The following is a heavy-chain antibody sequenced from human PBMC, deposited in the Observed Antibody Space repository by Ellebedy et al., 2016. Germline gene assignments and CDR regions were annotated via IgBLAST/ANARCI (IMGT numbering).Heavy chain of an antibody. D-gene: IGHD1-1*01. V-gene: IGHV3-30*03. Sequence: GGSLRLXCAASGFTVSSNYMSWVRQAPGKGLEWVAVISYDGSNKYYADSVKGRFTISRDNSKNTLYLQMNSLRAEDTAVYYCARVPNEHHFDYWGQGTLVTVSS. J-gene: IGHJ4*02. CDR1: GFTVSSNY. CDR2: ISYDGSNK. CDR3: ARVPNEHHFDY.